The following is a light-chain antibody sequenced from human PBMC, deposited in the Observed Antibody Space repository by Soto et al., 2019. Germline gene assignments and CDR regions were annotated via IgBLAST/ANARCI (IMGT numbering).Light chain of an antibody. CDR1: QSVSSN. V-gene: IGKV3-15*01. CDR2: GAS. J-gene: IGKJ4*01. CDR3: QQYNNWPLT. Sequence: EIVMTQSPATLSESPGERGTLSCRASQSVSSNLAWYQQKPGQAPRLLIYGASTRATGIPARFSGSGSGTEFTLTISSLQSEDLAVYFCQQYNNWPLTFGGGTKVEIK.